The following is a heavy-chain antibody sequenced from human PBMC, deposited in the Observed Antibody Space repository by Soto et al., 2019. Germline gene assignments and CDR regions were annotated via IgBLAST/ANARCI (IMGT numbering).Heavy chain of an antibody. CDR2: IYPGDSYT. V-gene: IGHV5-51*01. CDR1: GYSFTSYW. D-gene: IGHD2-21*02. J-gene: IGHJ3*02. CDR3: AFASGGDYDEGAIDI. Sequence: PGESLKISCKGSGYSFTSYWIGWVRQMPGKGLEWMGIIYPGDSYTRYSPSFQGQVTISADKSISTAYLQWSSLKASDTAMYYCAFASGGDYDEGAIDIWGQGTMVTVSS.